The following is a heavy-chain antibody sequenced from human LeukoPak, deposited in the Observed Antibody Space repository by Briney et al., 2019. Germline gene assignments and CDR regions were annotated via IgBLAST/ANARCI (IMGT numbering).Heavy chain of an antibody. CDR2: ISSSSSTI. CDR1: GFTFSSYS. Sequence: PGGSLRLSCAASGFTFSSYSMNWVRQAPGKGLEWVSYISSSSSTIYYADSVKGRLTISRDNAKNSLYLQMNSLRAEDTAVYYCARVPGFYPAMGGNDAFDIWGQGTMVTVSS. D-gene: IGHD3-16*01. CDR3: ARVPGFYPAMGGNDAFDI. V-gene: IGHV3-48*01. J-gene: IGHJ3*02.